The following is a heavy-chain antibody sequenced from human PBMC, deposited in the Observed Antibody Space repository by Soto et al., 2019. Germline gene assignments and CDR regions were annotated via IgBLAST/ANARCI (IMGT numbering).Heavy chain of an antibody. V-gene: IGHV3-23*01. Sequence: EVQLLESGGGLVQPGGSLRLSCAASGFTFSSHAMSWVRQAPGKGLEWVSAISGSGGNTYYADSVKGRFTISRDNAENELYMQMNSLRAEVTAVYYCAKDVVGSGYYTGTGGFDYWGQGTLVTVPS. D-gene: IGHD3-22*01. CDR1: GFTFSSHA. CDR3: AKDVVGSGYYTGTGGFDY. CDR2: ISGSGGNT. J-gene: IGHJ4*02.